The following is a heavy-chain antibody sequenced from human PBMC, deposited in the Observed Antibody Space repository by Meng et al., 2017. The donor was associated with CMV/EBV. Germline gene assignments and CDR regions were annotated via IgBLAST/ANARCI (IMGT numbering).Heavy chain of an antibody. CDR2: MNPNSGNT. Sequence: ASVKVSCKASGYTFTSYDINWVRQATGQGLEWMGWMNPNSGNTGYAQKFQGRVTMTRDTSISTAYMELSRLRSDDTAVYYCARDLHDCSSTSCYRYYYYYYGMDVWGQGTTVTSP. CDR3: ARDLHDCSSTSCYRYYYYYYGMDV. D-gene: IGHD2-2*01. J-gene: IGHJ6*02. CDR1: GYTFTSYD. V-gene: IGHV1-8*01.